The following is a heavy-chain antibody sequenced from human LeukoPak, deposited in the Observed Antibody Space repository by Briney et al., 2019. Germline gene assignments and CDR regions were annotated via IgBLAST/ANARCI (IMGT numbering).Heavy chain of an antibody. CDR3: TVYYYDGSGYYYGDS. Sequence: GGSLRLSCAASGFTFSNSWMSWVRQAPGKGLEWVGRIKSKTAGGTADYAAPVKGRFTISSDDSKNTVYLQMNSLKIEDTAVYYCTVYYYDGSGYYYGDSWGQGTLVTVSS. J-gene: IGHJ4*02. CDR1: GFTFSNSW. D-gene: IGHD3-22*01. V-gene: IGHV3-15*01. CDR2: IKSKTAGGTA.